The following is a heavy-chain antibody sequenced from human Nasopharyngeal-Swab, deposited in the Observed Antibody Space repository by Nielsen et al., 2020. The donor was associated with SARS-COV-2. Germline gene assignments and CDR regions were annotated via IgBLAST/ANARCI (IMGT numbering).Heavy chain of an antibody. V-gene: IGHV4-59*11. J-gene: IGHJ5*02. CDR2: ISHNSGT. CDR3: AKEGATGWFDP. CDR1: GVSTTSQY. Sequence: SETLSLTCTLSGVSTTSQYWSWIRQPPGKGLEWIGYISHNSGTSYNPSLKSRVTMFMDTSKNQFSLRLTSVTAADTAVYYCAKEGATGWFDPCGQGTLVTVSS.